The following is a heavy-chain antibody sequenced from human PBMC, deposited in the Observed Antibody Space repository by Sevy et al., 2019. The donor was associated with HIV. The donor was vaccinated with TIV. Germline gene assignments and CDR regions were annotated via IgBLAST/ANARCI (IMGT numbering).Heavy chain of an antibody. CDR3: ARDCSSTSCLWGLDV. D-gene: IGHD2-2*01. CDR2: IKKDGSEK. J-gene: IGHJ6*02. CDR1: GFTFSSYW. V-gene: IGHV3-7*03. Sequence: GGSLRLSCAASGFTFSSYWMTWVRQAPGKGLEWVANIKKDGSEKYYVDSVKVRFTISRDNAKKSQYLKMKSLRAEDTAVYYCARDCSSTSCLWGLDVWGQGTTVTVSS.